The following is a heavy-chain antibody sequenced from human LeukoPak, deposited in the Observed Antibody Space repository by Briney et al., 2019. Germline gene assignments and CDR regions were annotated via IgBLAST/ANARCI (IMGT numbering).Heavy chain of an antibody. CDR1: GGSISSYY. J-gene: IGHJ2*01. CDR2: ISPSGST. CDR3: ATDYGGNSDWYFDL. Sequence: SETLSLTCTASGGSISSYYWSWIRQPPGKGLEWIGYISPSGSTNYNPSLKSRVTISVDTSKRHISLRLSSVTAADTAVYYCATDYGGNSDWYFDLWGRGTLVTVSS. V-gene: IGHV4-4*08. D-gene: IGHD4-23*01.